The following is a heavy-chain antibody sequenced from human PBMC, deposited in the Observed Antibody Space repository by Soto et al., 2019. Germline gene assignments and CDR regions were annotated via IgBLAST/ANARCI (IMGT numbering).Heavy chain of an antibody. V-gene: IGHV1-69*12. CDR2: IIPIFGTA. J-gene: IGHJ5*02. CDR1: GGTFSSYA. CDR3: ARRPPGYCSGGSCYSRWFDP. D-gene: IGHD2-15*01. Sequence: QVQLVQSGAEVKKPGSSMKVSCKASGGTFSSYAISWVRQAPGQGLEWMGGIIPIFGTANYAQKFQGRVTITADESTSTAYMELSSLRSEDTAVYYCARRPPGYCSGGSCYSRWFDPWAREPWSPSPQ.